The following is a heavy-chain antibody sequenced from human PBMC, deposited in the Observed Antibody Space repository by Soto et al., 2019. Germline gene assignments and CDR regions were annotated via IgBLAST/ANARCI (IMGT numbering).Heavy chain of an antibody. CDR3: ARPKGYGDYASGVGCFDS. Sequence: QVQLVESGGGVVQPGRSLRLSCAASGFTFSSYGMHWVRQAPGKGLEWVAVISYDGSNKYYADSFKGRFTISRDNSKNTLYLQMNSLRAYDTAVYYCARPKGYGDYASGVGCFDSWGPGTLVTVSS. CDR2: ISYDGSNK. D-gene: IGHD4-17*01. J-gene: IGHJ5*01. V-gene: IGHV3-30*03. CDR1: GFTFSSYG.